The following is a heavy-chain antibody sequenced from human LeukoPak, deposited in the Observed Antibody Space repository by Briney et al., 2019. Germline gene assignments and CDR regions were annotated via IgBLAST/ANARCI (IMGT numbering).Heavy chain of an antibody. J-gene: IGHJ4*02. V-gene: IGHV3-9*01. CDR3: AKDNRRHYTSGPNPDSLQ. Sequence: PGGSLRLSCAGSGFIFNNYAMHWVRQPPGEGLEWVSGISWNSGSIDYADSVKGRFTISRDNAKNSLYLQINSLRVEDTAFYYCAKDNRRHYTSGPNPDSLQWRQGALVTVSS. D-gene: IGHD6-19*01. CDR1: GFIFNNYA. CDR2: ISWNSGSI.